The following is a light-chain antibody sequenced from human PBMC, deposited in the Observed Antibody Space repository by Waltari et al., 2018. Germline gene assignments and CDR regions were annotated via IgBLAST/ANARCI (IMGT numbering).Light chain of an antibody. Sequence: QLVVTQSPSASASLGAPVKPTCTLTSGHGSYAIARPQQQPEKGPRFLLRVNSDGSHNKGDGIPGRFSGSSSGAERYLIISGLQSEDEADYYCQTWDTDIVVFGGGTKLTV. J-gene: IGLJ2*01. CDR2: VNSDGSH. CDR1: SGHGSYA. V-gene: IGLV4-69*01. CDR3: QTWDTDIVV.